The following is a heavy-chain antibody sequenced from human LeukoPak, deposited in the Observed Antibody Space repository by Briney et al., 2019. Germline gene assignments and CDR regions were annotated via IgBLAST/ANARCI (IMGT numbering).Heavy chain of an antibody. Sequence: GGSLRLSCAASGFTFSDYYMGWIRQAPGKGLEWVSYISNNGRSVYYADSVKGRFTMSRDNGKKSLYVQMNSLRAEDTAVYYCARDLGHYYDNLDYWGQGTLVTASS. D-gene: IGHD3-22*01. CDR2: ISNNGRSV. CDR3: ARDLGHYYDNLDY. V-gene: IGHV3-11*04. J-gene: IGHJ4*02. CDR1: GFTFSDYY.